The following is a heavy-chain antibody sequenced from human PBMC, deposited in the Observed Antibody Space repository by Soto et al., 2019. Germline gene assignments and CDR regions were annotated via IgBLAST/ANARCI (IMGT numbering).Heavy chain of an antibody. J-gene: IGHJ6*02. D-gene: IGHD3-3*01. CDR3: ARDRGYDFWSGPPIVSYYYYGMDV. V-gene: IGHV1-46*01. Sequence: ASVKVSCKASGYTFTSYYMHWVRQAPGQGLEWMGIINPSGGSTSYAQKFQGRVTMTRDTSTSTVYMELSSLRSEDTAVYYCARDRGYDFWSGPPIVSYYYYGMDVWGQGTTVIVSS. CDR1: GYTFTSYY. CDR2: INPSGGST.